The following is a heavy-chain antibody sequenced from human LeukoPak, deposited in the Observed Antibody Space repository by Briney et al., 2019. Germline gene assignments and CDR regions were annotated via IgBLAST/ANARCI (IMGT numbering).Heavy chain of an antibody. CDR3: ARRPGSGSRHFDY. J-gene: IGHJ4*02. V-gene: IGHV4-39*01. Sequence: PSETLSLTCTVSGGSISTSSYYWSWIRQPPGKRLEWIGTIYYTGSTYYNPSLKSRVTISVDASKNQFSLKLSSVTAADTAVYYCARRPGSGSRHFDYWGQGTLVTVSS. CDR2: IYYTGST. CDR1: GGSISTSSYY. D-gene: IGHD3-10*01.